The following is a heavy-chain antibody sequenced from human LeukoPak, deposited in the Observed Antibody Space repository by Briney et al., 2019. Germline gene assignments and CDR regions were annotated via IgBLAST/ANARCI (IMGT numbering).Heavy chain of an antibody. CDR3: ARAQTYYYDSSGYQPPGYFDY. V-gene: IGHV3-11*01. CDR2: ISSSGSTI. J-gene: IGHJ4*02. CDR1: GFTFSDYY. D-gene: IGHD3-22*01. Sequence: GGSLRLSCAASGFTFSDYYMSWIRQAPGKGLEWVSYISSSGSTIYYADSVKGRFTISRDNAKNSLYLQMNNLRAEDTAVYYCARAQTYYYDSSGYQPPGYFDYWGQGTLVTVSS.